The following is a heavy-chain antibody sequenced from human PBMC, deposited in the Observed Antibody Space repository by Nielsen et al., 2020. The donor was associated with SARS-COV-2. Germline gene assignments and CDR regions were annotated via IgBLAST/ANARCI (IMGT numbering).Heavy chain of an antibody. CDR3: ARRQIQLWGQSGGMDV. D-gene: IGHD5-18*01. Sequence: GESLKISCAASGFTFSSYGMHWVRQAPGKGLERVAVIWYDGSNKYYADSVKGRFTISRDNSKNTLYLQMNSLRAEDTAVYYCARRQIQLWGQSGGMDVWGQGTTVTVSS. V-gene: IGHV3-33*01. CDR2: IWYDGSNK. CDR1: GFTFSSYG. J-gene: IGHJ6*02.